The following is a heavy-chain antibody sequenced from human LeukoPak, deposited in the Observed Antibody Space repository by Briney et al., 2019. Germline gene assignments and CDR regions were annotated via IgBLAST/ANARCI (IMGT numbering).Heavy chain of an antibody. D-gene: IGHD6-19*01. V-gene: IGHV3-53*01. J-gene: IGHJ4*02. Sequence: GGSLRLSCAASGFTVSTNYMSWVRQAPGKGLEWVSNIYNDGSTYYADSVKGRFTISRDNSKETVYLQMNRLRAGDTAVYYCARDMSGGWYAADYWGQGTLVTVSS. CDR3: ARDMSGGWYAADY. CDR2: IYNDGST. CDR1: GFTVSTNY.